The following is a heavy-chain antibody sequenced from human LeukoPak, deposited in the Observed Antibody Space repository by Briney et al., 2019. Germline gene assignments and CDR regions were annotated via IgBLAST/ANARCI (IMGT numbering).Heavy chain of an antibody. J-gene: IGHJ4*02. CDR2: ISSSGSTI. V-gene: IGHV3-48*03. CDR1: GFTFSIYE. CDR3: AREPAVAGTYDY. D-gene: IGHD6-19*01. Sequence: AGGSLRLSCAASGFTFSIYEMNWVRQAPGKGLEWVSYISSSGSTIYYADSVKGRLTISRDNAKNSLYLQMNSLRAEDTAVYYCAREPAVAGTYDYWGQGTLVTVSS.